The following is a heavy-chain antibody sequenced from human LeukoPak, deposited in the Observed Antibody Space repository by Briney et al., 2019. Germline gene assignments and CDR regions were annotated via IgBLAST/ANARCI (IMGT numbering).Heavy chain of an antibody. J-gene: IGHJ3*02. Sequence: GGSLRLSCAASGFTFDDYAMHWVRQAPGKGLEWVSLISGDGGSTYYADSVKGRFTISRDNSKNSLYLQMNSLRAEDTALYYCAKDIYYDSSGYYYENAFDIWGQGTMVTVSS. D-gene: IGHD3-22*01. CDR3: AKDIYYDSSGYYYENAFDI. V-gene: IGHV3-43*02. CDR1: GFTFDDYA. CDR2: ISGDGGST.